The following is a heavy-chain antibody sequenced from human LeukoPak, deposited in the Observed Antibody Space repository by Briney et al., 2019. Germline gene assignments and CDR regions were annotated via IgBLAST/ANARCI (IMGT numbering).Heavy chain of an antibody. CDR1: GFTSSSYW. CDR3: VRGRGSYGWFDP. J-gene: IGHJ5*02. Sequence: PGGSLRLSCAASGFTSSSYWMHWVRQVPGKGLVWVSRISGDGTARNYADSVKGRFTISRDDAKNTVDLQMNSLRGEDTAVYYCVRGRGSYGWFDPRGQGTLVTVSS. D-gene: IGHD3-10*01. V-gene: IGHV3-74*01. CDR2: ISGDGTAR.